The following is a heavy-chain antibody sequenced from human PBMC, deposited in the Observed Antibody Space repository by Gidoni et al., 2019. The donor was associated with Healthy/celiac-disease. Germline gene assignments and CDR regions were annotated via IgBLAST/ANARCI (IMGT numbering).Heavy chain of an antibody. CDR1: GFTFSSYE. CDR2: ISSSGSTI. V-gene: IGHV3-48*03. CDR3: ARDVSGSYFPEYFQH. J-gene: IGHJ1*01. Sequence: EVQLVESGGGLVQPGGSLRLSCAASGFTFSSYEMNWVRQAPGKGLEWVSYISSSGSTIYYADSVKGRFTISRDNAKNSLYLQMNSLRAEDTAVYYCARDVSGSYFPEYFQHWGQGTLVTVSS. D-gene: IGHD1-26*01.